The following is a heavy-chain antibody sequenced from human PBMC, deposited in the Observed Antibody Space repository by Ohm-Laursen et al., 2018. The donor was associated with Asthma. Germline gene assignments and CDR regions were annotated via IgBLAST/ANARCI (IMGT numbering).Heavy chain of an antibody. CDR3: ARIGPEWELPGREYSLHH. D-gene: IGHD1-26*01. Sequence: SLRLSCAASKFTFSNHWMNWVRQVPGKGLEWVASISTASTFIYYADSVRGRFTTSRDNAKNSVYLQMNSLRAEDTALYYCARIGPEWELPGREYSLHHWGQGTQVTVSS. CDR2: ISTASTFI. CDR1: KFTFSNHW. J-gene: IGHJ1*01. V-gene: IGHV3-21*01.